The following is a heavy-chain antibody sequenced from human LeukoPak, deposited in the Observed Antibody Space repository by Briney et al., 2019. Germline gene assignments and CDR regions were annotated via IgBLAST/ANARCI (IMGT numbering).Heavy chain of an antibody. D-gene: IGHD6-19*01. Sequence: GGSLRLSCAASGFTFDDYAMHWVRQAPGKGLEWVSGISWNSGSIGYADSVKGRLTISRDNAKNSLYLQMNSLRAEDTALYYCAKDMGSGWYGTYNWFDPWGQGTLVTVSS. CDR3: AKDMGSGWYGTYNWFDP. CDR2: ISWNSGSI. CDR1: GFTFDDYA. J-gene: IGHJ5*02. V-gene: IGHV3-9*01.